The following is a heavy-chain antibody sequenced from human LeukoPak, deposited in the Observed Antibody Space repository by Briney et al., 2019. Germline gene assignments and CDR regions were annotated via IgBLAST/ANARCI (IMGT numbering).Heavy chain of an antibody. D-gene: IGHD5-24*01. CDR2: IIPIFGTA. CDR3: ATRGGVATIQNGMDV. V-gene: IGHV1-69*13. Sequence: ASVKVSCKASGGTFSSYAISWVRQAPGQGLEWMGGIIPIFGTANYAQKFQGRVTITADESTSTAYMELSSLRSEDTAVYYCATRGGVATIQNGMDVWGQGTTVTVSS. CDR1: GGTFSSYA. J-gene: IGHJ6*02.